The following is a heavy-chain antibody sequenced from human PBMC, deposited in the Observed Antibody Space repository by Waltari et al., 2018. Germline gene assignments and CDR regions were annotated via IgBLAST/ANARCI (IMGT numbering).Heavy chain of an antibody. CDR3: ARDQKDRRVVPQSFLDY. J-gene: IGHJ4*02. CDR2: IYTSGST. Sequence: QVQLQESGPGLVKPSETLSLTCTVSGGSISSYYWSWIRQPAGKGLEWIGRIYTSGSTNYNPSLKSRVTMSVDTSKNQFSLKLSSVTAADTAVYYCARDQKDRRVVPQSFLDYWGQGTLVTVSS. D-gene: IGHD3-10*01. CDR1: GGSISSYY. V-gene: IGHV4-4*07.